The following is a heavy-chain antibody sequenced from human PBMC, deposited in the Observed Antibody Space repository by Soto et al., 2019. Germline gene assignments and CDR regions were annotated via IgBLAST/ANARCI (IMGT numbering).Heavy chain of an antibody. Sequence: PGGSLRLSCAASGFTFSSYATHWVRQAPGKGLEWVAVISYDGSNKYYADSVKGRFTISRDNSKNTLYLQMNSLRAEDTAVYYCAREDIVVVPAAIPIGFLDWWGQGTLVTVSS. V-gene: IGHV3-30-3*01. CDR3: AREDIVVVPAAIPIGFLDW. CDR2: ISYDGSNK. J-gene: IGHJ4*02. D-gene: IGHD2-2*02. CDR1: GFTFSSYA.